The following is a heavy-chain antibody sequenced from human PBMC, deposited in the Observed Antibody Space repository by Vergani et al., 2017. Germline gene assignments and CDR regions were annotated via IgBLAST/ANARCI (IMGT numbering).Heavy chain of an antibody. Sequence: QVQLVESGGGVVQPGRSLSLSCAASEFTFNQYGMHWVRQAPGKGLEWVAVTWYDGNNKQYADSVKGRFTISRDNSKSTMYLQMNSLRDEDTGVYYCARDLRLLYNHFDPWGQGTLVTVSS. CDR2: TWYDGNNK. J-gene: IGHJ5*02. CDR3: ARDLRLLYNHFDP. V-gene: IGHV3-33*01. D-gene: IGHD1-14*01. CDR1: EFTFNQYG.